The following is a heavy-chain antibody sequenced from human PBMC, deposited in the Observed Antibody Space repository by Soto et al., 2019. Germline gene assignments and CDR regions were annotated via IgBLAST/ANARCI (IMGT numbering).Heavy chain of an antibody. D-gene: IGHD3-22*01. CDR1: AYTYSSYA. V-gene: IGHV3-23*01. J-gene: IGHJ4*02. CDR3: AGHRRVSSDYFR. Sequence: AGSLRLCCAASAYTYSSYAMSWVRQDSGKGLEWVSAISGSGGSTYYADSVKGRFTIYRDNSKNTLYLQMNSLRAEDMAVYHCAGHRRVSSDYFRRGQGTLVSVAS. CDR2: ISGSGGST.